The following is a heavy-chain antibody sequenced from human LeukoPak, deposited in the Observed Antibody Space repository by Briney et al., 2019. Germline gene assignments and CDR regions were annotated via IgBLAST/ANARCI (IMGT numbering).Heavy chain of an antibody. Sequence: GGSLRLSCAASGFIFDDYGMSWVRQAPGKGLEWVSGINWNGGRTGYADSVKGRFTISRDNAKSSLYLQMNSLRAEDTALYYCAKVRTEGYYDSSGYYYDYWGQGTLVTVSS. D-gene: IGHD3-22*01. CDR3: AKVRTEGYYDSSGYYYDY. CDR1: GFIFDDYG. V-gene: IGHV3-20*04. CDR2: INWNGGRT. J-gene: IGHJ4*02.